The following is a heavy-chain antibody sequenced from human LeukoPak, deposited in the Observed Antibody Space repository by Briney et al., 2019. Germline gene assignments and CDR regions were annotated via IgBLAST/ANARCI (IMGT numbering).Heavy chain of an antibody. CDR2: VRDRAHSYST. Sequence: GGSLRLSCAASGFSFSGHYMGWVRQAPGKGLEWVGRVRDRAHSYSTEYAASVKGRFTISRHDSKSVAYLQMNSLRTEDTAVYYCTTRKLHITRATVPITGTTVDYWGQGTLVTVSS. D-gene: IGHD1-1*01. CDR1: GFSFSGHY. V-gene: IGHV3-72*01. CDR3: TTRKLHITRATVPITGTTVDY. J-gene: IGHJ4*02.